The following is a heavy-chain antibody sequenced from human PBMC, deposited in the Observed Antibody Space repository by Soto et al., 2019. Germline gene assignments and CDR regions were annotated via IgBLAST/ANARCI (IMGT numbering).Heavy chain of an antibody. Sequence: PSETLSLTCTVSGGSISSYYWSWIRQPPGKGLEWIGYIYYSGSTNYNPSLKSRVTISVDTSKNEFSLKLSSVTAADTAVYYCARVGIAAAGTSRRAFDIWSQGTMVTVSS. CDR1: GGSISSYY. CDR3: ARVGIAAAGTSRRAFDI. CDR2: IYYSGST. J-gene: IGHJ3*02. D-gene: IGHD6-13*01. V-gene: IGHV4-59*01.